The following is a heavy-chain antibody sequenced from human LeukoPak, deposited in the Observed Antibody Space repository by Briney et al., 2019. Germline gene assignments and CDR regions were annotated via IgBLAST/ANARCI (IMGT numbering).Heavy chain of an antibody. CDR3: ARDSVDIVVVPAATFDP. J-gene: IGHJ5*02. CDR2: IIPIFGTA. Sequence: SVKVSCKASGGTFSSYAISWVRQAPGQGLEWMGGIIPIFGTANYAQKFQGRVTITADESTSTAYMELSSLRSEDTAVYYCARDSVDIVVVPAATFDPWGQGTLVTVSS. V-gene: IGHV1-69*01. CDR1: GGTFSSYA. D-gene: IGHD2-2*03.